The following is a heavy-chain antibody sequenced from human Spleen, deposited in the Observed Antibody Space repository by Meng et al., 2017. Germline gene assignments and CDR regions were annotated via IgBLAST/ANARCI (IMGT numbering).Heavy chain of an antibody. CDR2: IYYSGST. D-gene: IGHD6-13*01. Sequence: GSLRLSCTVSGGSVNSGSYYWSWIRQSPGKGLEWMGYIYYSGSTIYNPSLMGRVTISVDTSKNQFSLRLSSVTAADTAVYYCARTERAVAAAFNFDYWGQGALVTVSS. CDR1: GGSVNSGSYY. J-gene: IGHJ4*02. V-gene: IGHV4-61*01. CDR3: ARTERAVAAAFNFDY.